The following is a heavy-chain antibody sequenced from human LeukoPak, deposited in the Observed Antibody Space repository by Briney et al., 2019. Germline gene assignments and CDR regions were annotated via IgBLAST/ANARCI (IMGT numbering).Heavy chain of an antibody. J-gene: IGHJ4*02. CDR1: GGTFSSYA. V-gene: IGHV1-69*05. D-gene: IGHD2-2*02. CDR3: ASVRGGGYCSSTSCYTFDY. CDR2: IIPIFGTA. Sequence: SVKVSCKASGGTFSSYAISWVRQAPGQGLEWMGGIIPIFGTANYAQMFQGRVTITTDESTSTAYMELSSLRSEDTAVYYCASVRGGGYCSSTSCYTFDYWGQGTLVTVSS.